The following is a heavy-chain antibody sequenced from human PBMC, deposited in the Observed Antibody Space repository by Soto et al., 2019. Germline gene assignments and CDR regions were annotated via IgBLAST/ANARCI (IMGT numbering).Heavy chain of an antibody. D-gene: IGHD6-19*01. CDR2: IKIDGSET. V-gene: IGHV3-74*01. J-gene: IGHJ4*02. CDR3: ARVGRSSGSLGY. CDR1: GFTFSDYW. Sequence: GGSLRLSCAASGFTFSDYWMHWVRQAPGKGLVWASRIKIDGSETSYADSVKGRFTISRDNAKNTLYLQMNSLRAEDTAVYYCARVGRSSGSLGYWGQGTLVTVSS.